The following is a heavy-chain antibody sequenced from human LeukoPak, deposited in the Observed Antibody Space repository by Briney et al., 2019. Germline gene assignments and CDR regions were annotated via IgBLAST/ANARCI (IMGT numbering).Heavy chain of an antibody. J-gene: IGHJ4*02. V-gene: IGHV3-53*01. CDR2: LRSGGTI. CDR1: EFTASRSY. Sequence: GGSLRLSCAATEFTASRSYMTWVRQAPGKGLEWVSVLRSGGTIEYADTVKGRFTISRDISKNTVYLQMNNLRSEGTAVYFCAREGEKADGYNHGLDRWGQGTLVTVSS. D-gene: IGHD5-24*01. CDR3: AREGEKADGYNHGLDR.